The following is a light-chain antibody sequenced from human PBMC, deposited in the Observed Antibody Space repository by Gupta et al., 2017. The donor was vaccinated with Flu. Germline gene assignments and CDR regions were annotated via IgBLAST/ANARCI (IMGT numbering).Light chain of an antibody. Sequence: EIVLTQSPPTLSLPPGERPTLSCRARQSLGSYFAWYQQKPDQAPRLLIYDSSNTATGIPARFSGGASGTDFTLTISIQDPEDFAVYYCQQRVDWPISFGEGTKVEIK. J-gene: IGKJ4*01. CDR2: DSS. CDR3: QQRVDWPIS. V-gene: IGKV3-11*01. CDR1: QSLGSY.